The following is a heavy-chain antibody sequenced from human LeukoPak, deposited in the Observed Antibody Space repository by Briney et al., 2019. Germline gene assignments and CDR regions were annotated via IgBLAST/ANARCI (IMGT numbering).Heavy chain of an antibody. CDR3: ARGLRSGYFQH. V-gene: IGHV4-34*01. Sequence: SETLSLTCAVYGGSFSGYYWSWIRQPSGKGLEWIGEINHSGSTNYNPSLKSRVTISVDTSKNQFSLKLSSVTAADTAVYYCARGLRSGYFQHWGQGTLVTVSS. D-gene: IGHD3-10*01. CDR2: INHSGST. J-gene: IGHJ1*01. CDR1: GGSFSGYY.